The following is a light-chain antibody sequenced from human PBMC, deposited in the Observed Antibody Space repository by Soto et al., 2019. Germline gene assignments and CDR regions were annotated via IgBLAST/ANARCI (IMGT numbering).Light chain of an antibody. J-gene: IGLJ1*01. V-gene: IGLV2-14*01. CDR2: EVS. CDR1: SGDIGSYNR. Sequence: VLTQPASVSGSSGQSITISCTGTSGDIGSYNRVSWYQQHPGKAPKLILYEVSNRPSGDSNRCSRSKSGKTASLTISGLHAEDEADYCCTTSTCDSGYIFGSWTKLTVL. CDR3: TTSTCDSGYI.